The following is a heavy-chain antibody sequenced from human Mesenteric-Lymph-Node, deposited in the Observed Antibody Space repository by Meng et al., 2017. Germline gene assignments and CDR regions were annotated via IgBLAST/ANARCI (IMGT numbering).Heavy chain of an antibody. CDR1: GLTFSSYG. V-gene: IGHV3-33*01. J-gene: IGHJ4*02. D-gene: IGHD3-22*01. CDR2: IWYDGSNK. Sequence: QVQPVESGGGVVQSGRSLRLSCAASGLTFSSYGMHWVRQAPGKGLEWVAVIWYDGSNKNYADSVKGRFTISRDNSKNTLYLQMNSLRAEDTAVYYCARQGNYDSIGSLDYWGQGTLVTVSS. CDR3: ARQGNYDSIGSLDY.